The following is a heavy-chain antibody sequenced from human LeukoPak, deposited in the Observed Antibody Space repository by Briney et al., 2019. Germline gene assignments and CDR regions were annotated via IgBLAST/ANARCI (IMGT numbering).Heavy chain of an antibody. D-gene: IGHD2-2*01. CDR3: AGLGYCSSTSCWNYYYYYGMDV. CDR2: IYYSGST. J-gene: IGHJ6*02. V-gene: IGHV4-31*03. CDR1: GGSISSGGYY. Sequence: SETLSLTCTVSGGSISSGGYYWSWIRQPPGKGLEWIGYIYYSGSTYYNPSLKSRVTISVDTSKNQFSLKLSSVTAADTAVYYCAGLGYCSSTSCWNYYYYYGMDVWGQGTTVTVSS.